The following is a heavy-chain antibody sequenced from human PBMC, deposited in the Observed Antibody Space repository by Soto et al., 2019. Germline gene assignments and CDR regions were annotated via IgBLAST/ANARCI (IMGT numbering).Heavy chain of an antibody. V-gene: IGHV3-23*01. CDR3: AKEGPIGAFDV. J-gene: IGHJ3*01. CDR2: ISTSGGST. Sequence: GGSLRLSCAASGFIFTNFAMNWVRQAPGRGLEWVSAISTSGGSTKNADSVRGRFTISRDNSKNTLYLQMNSLGAEDTAKYYCAKEGPIGAFDVWGQGTMVTVSS. CDR1: GFIFTNFA.